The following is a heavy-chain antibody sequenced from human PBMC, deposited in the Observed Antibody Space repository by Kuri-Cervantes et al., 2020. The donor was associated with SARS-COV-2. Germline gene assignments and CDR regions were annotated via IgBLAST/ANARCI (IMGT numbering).Heavy chain of an antibody. Sequence: ASVKVSCKSSGLTFVNYAMHWVRQAPGQGLEWMGWINPNSGGTNYAQKFQGWVTMTRDTSISTVYMELSRLRSDDTAVYYCARSTPFRRLMVISQGGAFDIWGQGTMVTVSS. D-gene: IGHD2-8*01. V-gene: IGHV1-2*04. CDR3: ARSTPFRRLMVISQGGAFDI. J-gene: IGHJ3*02. CDR1: GLTFVNYA. CDR2: INPNSGGT.